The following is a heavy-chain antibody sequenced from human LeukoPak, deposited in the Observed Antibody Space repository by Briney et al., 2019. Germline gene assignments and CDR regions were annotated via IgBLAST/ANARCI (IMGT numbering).Heavy chain of an antibody. Sequence: GGSLRLSCVGSGFNFSDYYMSWIRQAPGKGLEWISYISPNAVNRYYVDSVKGRFTVSRDNAKNSLFLRMSSLRVEDTAVYYCAGSESPDDHWGQGTLVTVSS. V-gene: IGHV3-11*01. J-gene: IGHJ4*02. CDR3: AGSESPDDH. CDR1: GFNFSDYY. CDR2: ISPNAVNR.